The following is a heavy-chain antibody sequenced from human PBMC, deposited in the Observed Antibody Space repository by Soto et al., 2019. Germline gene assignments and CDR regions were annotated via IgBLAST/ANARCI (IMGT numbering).Heavy chain of an antibody. V-gene: IGHV1-69*01. J-gene: IGHJ4*01. CDR2: IIPIFGTA. CDR1: GGTFSSHA. D-gene: IGHD3-16*02. CDR3: ARGLRLGELSFSY. Sequence: QVQLVQSGAEVKKPGSSVKVSCKASGGTFSSHAISWVRQAPGQGLEWMGGIIPIFGTAKYAQNFQGRVTITADEFTRTANMELSSLRSEDTAVYYCARGLRLGELSFSYWGQGTLVTVSS.